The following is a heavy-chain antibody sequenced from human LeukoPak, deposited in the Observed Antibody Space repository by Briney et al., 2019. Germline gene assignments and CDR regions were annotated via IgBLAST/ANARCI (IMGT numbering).Heavy chain of an antibody. J-gene: IGHJ4*02. CDR1: GFTFDDYA. CDR2: ISWNSGSI. D-gene: IGHD6-6*01. Sequence: GGSLRLSCAASGFTFDDYAMRWVRQAPGKGLEWVSGISWNSGSIGYADSVKGRFTISRDNAKNSLYLQMNSLRAEDTALYYCASLVRPDYWGQGTLVTVSS. V-gene: IGHV3-9*01. CDR3: ASLVRPDY.